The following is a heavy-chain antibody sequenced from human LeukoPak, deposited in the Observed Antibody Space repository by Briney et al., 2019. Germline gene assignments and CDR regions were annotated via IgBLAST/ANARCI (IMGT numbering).Heavy chain of an antibody. Sequence: SETLSLTCTVPGDSISSYYWSWIRQPAGKGLEWIGRVYVTGSTNLNPALQSRVTMSVDTSKNQFSLKLTSVTAADTAVYYCARDRQWLIDHWGQGTLVTVSS. CDR1: GDSISSYY. CDR2: VYVTGST. CDR3: ARDRQWLIDH. D-gene: IGHD6-19*01. J-gene: IGHJ5*02. V-gene: IGHV4-4*07.